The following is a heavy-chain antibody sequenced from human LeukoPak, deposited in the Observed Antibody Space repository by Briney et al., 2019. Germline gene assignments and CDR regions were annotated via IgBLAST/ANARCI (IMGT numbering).Heavy chain of an antibody. D-gene: IGHD6-19*01. CDR1: GFTFSSHD. CDR2: ISYDGGKK. V-gene: IGHV3-30*03. CDR3: ARDWSSGWDYWFDP. Sequence: AGGSLRLSCAASGFTFSSHDMHWVRQAPGKGLEWVAFISYDGGKKDYADSVKGRFTISRDNSKNTLYLQMNSLRAEDTAVYYCARDWSSGWDYWFDPWGQGTLVTVSS. J-gene: IGHJ5*02.